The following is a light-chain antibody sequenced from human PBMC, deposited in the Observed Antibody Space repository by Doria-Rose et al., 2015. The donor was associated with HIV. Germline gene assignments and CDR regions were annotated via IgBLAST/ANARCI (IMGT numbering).Light chain of an antibody. CDR3: VLYMGSGIWM. CDR1: SGPVTGAYY. CDR2: NTY. V-gene: IGLV8-61*01. Sequence: QAVVTREPSSSVSLGGTVTLTCGLTSGPVTGAYYPSWHQQTPGQAPRTLIYNTYSLSSGVSDRFSGSILGNKAALTISGAQADDESDYYCVLYMGSGIWMFGGGTELTVL. J-gene: IGLJ3*02.